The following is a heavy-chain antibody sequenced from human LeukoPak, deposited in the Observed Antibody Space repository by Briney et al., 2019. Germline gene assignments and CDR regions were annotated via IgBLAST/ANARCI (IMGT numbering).Heavy chain of an antibody. V-gene: IGHV3-53*01. J-gene: IGHJ6*02. CDR1: GFTVSSNY. CDR3: ARGQELPYYYYGMDV. CDR2: IYSGGST. Sequence: GGSLRLSCAASGFTVSSNYMSWVRQAPGKGLEWVSVIYSGGSTYYADSVKGRFTISRDNSKNTLYLQMNSLRAEDTAVYYCARGQELPYYYYGMDVWGQGTTVTVSS. D-gene: IGHD6-13*01.